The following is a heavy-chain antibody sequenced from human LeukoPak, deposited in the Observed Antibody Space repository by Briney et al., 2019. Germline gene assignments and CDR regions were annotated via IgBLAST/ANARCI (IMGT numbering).Heavy chain of an antibody. D-gene: IGHD5-18*01. CDR2: ISSSGSTI. CDR1: GFTFSGYY. V-gene: IGHV3-11*01. CDR3: AREGSRSVEGYSYGNFYYYYYMDV. Sequence: GGSLRLSCAASGFTFSGYYMSWIRQAPGKGLEWVSYISSSGSTIYYADSVKGRFTISRDNAKNSLYLQMNSLRAEDTAVYYCAREGSRSVEGYSYGNFYYYYYMDVWGKGTTVTVSS. J-gene: IGHJ6*03.